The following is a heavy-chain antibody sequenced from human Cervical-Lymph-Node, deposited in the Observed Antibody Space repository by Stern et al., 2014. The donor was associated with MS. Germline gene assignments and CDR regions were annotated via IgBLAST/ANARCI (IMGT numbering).Heavy chain of an antibody. Sequence: ESGPTLVKPTQTLTLTCNFSGFSLSTSGVGVGWIRQPPGKALEWLALIYWDDDKRYSPSLESRLTITKDTSKNLVFLTMTNMDPVDTATYYCAHLTTATALDYWGQGTLVTVSS. CDR2: IYWDDDK. CDR1: GFSLSTSGVG. J-gene: IGHJ4*02. CDR3: AHLTTATALDY. D-gene: IGHD1-1*01. V-gene: IGHV2-5*02.